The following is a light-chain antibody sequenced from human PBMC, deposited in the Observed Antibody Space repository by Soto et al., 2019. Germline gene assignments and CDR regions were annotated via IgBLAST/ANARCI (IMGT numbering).Light chain of an antibody. CDR2: DVS. Sequence: QSALTQPASVSGSPGQSITISCTGTSSDVVAYNSVAWYQHNPGKAPKLMIYDVSNRPSGVSSRFSGSKSANTASLSISGLQADGEADYYCSSYTSSSTLVFGTGTKVTVL. J-gene: IGLJ1*01. V-gene: IGLV2-14*01. CDR3: SSYTSSSTLV. CDR1: SSDVVAYNS.